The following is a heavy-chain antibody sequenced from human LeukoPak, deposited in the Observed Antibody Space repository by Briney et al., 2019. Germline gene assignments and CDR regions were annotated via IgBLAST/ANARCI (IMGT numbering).Heavy chain of an antibody. CDR3: ARDPNPYSSTSGYFDF. CDR1: GGTSSSYA. J-gene: IGHJ4*02. D-gene: IGHD6-6*01. V-gene: IGHV1-69*01. Sequence: SVKVSCKASGGTSSSYAISWVRQAPGQGLEWMGGIIPIFGTANYAQKFQGRVTITADESTSTASLDLSSLTSEDTAVYYCARDPNPYSSTSGYFDFWGQGTLVTVSS. CDR2: IIPIFGTA.